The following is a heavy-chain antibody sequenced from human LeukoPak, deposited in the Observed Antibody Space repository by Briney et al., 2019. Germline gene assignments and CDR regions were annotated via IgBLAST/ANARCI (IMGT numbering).Heavy chain of an antibody. D-gene: IGHD3-9*01. Sequence: PSETLSLTCAVYGGSFSGYYWSWIRQPPGKGLEWIGEINHSGSTNYNPSLKSRVTISVDTSKNQFSLKLSSVTAADTAVYYCARVWLRSFAWWGQGTLVTVSS. V-gene: IGHV4-34*01. CDR2: INHSGST. CDR3: ARVWLRSFAW. CDR1: GGSFSGYY. J-gene: IGHJ4*02.